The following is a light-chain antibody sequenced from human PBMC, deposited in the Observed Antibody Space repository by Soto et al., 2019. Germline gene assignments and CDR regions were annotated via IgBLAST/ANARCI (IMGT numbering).Light chain of an antibody. J-gene: IGKJ5*01. V-gene: IGKV4-1*01. CDR2: WAS. Sequence: DIVMTQSPDSLTVSLGERATIDCKSSQNVLYSSNNKNYLAWYQQKPGQPPKLLIYWASTRESGVPDRFSGSGSGTHFTLTISSLQAEDVAVYYCQQYYSTPLTFGQGTRLEIK. CDR1: QNVLYSSNNKNY. CDR3: QQYYSTPLT.